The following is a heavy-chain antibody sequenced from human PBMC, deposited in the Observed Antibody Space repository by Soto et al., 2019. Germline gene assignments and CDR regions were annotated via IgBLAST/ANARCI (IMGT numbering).Heavy chain of an antibody. J-gene: IGHJ4*02. D-gene: IGHD6-25*01. V-gene: IGHV5-51*01. CDR1: GFNFTDYW. CDR2: IFPDDSDT. CDR3: AGAANSAGPTY. Sequence: GDALKSSCKAWGFNFTDYWIGWLRQMPGKGLEWMGIIFPDDSDTKYSPSFQGQVIISADRSITTAYLHMHSLRDDDTAVYFCAGAANSAGPTYWGQGTLVTVSS.